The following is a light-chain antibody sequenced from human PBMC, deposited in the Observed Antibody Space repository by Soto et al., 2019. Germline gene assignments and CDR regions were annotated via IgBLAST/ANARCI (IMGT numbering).Light chain of an antibody. J-gene: IGKJ2*01. CDR3: QECNSWPPYT. V-gene: IGKV3-15*01. Sequence: EIVMTQSPATLSVSPGERATLSCRASQSISSNLAWYQQKPGQAPRLLIYGASTTATGIPARFSGSGSGTEFTLTISGLQSEDAAVYYCQECNSWPPYTFGQGTKLEIK. CDR1: QSISSN. CDR2: GAS.